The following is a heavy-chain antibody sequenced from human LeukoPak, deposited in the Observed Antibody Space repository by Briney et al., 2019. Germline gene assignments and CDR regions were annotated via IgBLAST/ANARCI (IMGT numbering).Heavy chain of an antibody. CDR2: TYSGDTT. CDR3: ARERPDSRNLDS. D-gene: IGHD1-14*01. J-gene: IGHJ4*02. Sequence: GGSLRLSCAASGFTFNLYGMHWVRQAPGKGLEWVSITYSGDTTYYSDYVRGRCIISRDDSKKRLSLQMNDLRVEDTAVYYCARERPDSRNLDSWGRGALVTVSS. CDR1: GFTFNLYG. V-gene: IGHV3-66*01.